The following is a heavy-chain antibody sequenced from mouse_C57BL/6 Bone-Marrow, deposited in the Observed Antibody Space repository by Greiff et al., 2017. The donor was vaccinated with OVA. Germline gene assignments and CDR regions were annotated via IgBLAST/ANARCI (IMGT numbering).Heavy chain of an antibody. D-gene: IGHD5-5*01. J-gene: IGHJ3*01. V-gene: IGHV1-54*01. CDR3: ARGDLPFAY. Sequence: QVQLQQSGAELVRPGTSVKVSCKASGYAFTNYLIEWVKQRPGQGLEWIGVINPGSGGTNYNEKFKGKATLTADKSSSTAYMQLSSLTSEDSAVYFCARGDLPFAYWGQGTLVTVSA. CDR2: INPGSGGT. CDR1: GYAFTNYL.